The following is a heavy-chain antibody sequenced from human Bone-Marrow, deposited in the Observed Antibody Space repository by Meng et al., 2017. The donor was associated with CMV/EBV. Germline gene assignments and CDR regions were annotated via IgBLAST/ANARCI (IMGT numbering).Heavy chain of an antibody. CDR2: IYSGGSD. D-gene: IGHD1-1*01. J-gene: IGHJ4*02. CDR1: GGSISGGDYF. Sequence: SETLSLTCTVSGGSISGGDYFWSWIRQPPGKGLEWIGYIYSGGSDYYNPALKSRVTISLDPSKNQVSLKLTSVTAADTAVYFCTRANAATRQLRGIDCWGQGTLVTVSS. CDR3: TRANAATRQLRGIDC. V-gene: IGHV4-30-4*08.